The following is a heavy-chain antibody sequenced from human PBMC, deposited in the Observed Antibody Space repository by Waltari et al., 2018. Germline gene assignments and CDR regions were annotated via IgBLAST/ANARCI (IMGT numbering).Heavy chain of an antibody. V-gene: IGHV4-59*11. Sequence: QVQLQESGPGLVKPSETLSLTCTVSGGSISSHYWSWIRQPPGQGLEWIGYIYYKVSTNYNPPLKSRVTISVDTSKNQFSLKLSSVTAADTAVYYCARLPHGSGSYLYYFDYWGQGTLVTVSS. CDR1: GGSISSHY. D-gene: IGHD3-10*01. CDR3: ARLPHGSGSYLYYFDY. J-gene: IGHJ4*02. CDR2: IYYKVST.